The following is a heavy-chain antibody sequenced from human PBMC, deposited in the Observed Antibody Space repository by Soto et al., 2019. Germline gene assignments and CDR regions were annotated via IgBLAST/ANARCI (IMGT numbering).Heavy chain of an antibody. CDR2: IYYSGST. D-gene: IGHD2-8*01. CDR1: GGSLSSSSYY. J-gene: IGHJ4*02. CDR3: ARHHNLDIVLMVKPFDY. Sequence: QLQLQESGPGLLKPSETLSLTCTVSGGSLSSSSYYSGWIRQPPGKGLEWIGSIYYSGSTYYNPSLKSRVTISVDTSKNQFSLKLSSVTAADTAVYDCARHHNLDIVLMVKPFDYWGQGTLGTVSS. V-gene: IGHV4-39*01.